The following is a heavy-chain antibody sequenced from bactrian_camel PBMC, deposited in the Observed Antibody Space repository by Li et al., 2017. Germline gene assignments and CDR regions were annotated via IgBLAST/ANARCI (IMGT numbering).Heavy chain of an antibody. CDR2: VYGDVGARP. Sequence: HVQLVESGGGSVHSGVSLTLSCVGSGNPADTYSMAWFRGEHREAVAGVYGDVGARPVYAASVQGRFTISQDSAKNTVYLQMNNLQPEDTATYYCAEGRGSRGEHCYSLNYWGRGTQVTVS. V-gene: IGHV3S6*01. D-gene: IGHD6*01. CDR3: AEGRGSRGEHCYSLNY. CDR1: GNPADTYS. J-gene: IGHJ4*01.